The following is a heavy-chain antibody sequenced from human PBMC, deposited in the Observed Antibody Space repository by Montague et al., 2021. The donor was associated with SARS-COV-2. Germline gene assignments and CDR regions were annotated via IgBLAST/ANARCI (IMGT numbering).Heavy chain of an antibody. CDR3: ARTHYDILAGYYIAFDY. V-gene: IGHV2-70*01. CDR2: TDWDDDK. J-gene: IGHJ4*02. D-gene: IGHD3-9*01. CDR1: GFSLSTSGMC. Sequence: VKPTQTLTLTCTFSGFSLSTSGMCVSWIRQPPGKALEWLAHTDWDDDKYYSTSLKTRLTISKDTSKIQVVLTMTNMDPVDTATYYCARTHYDILAGYYIAFDYWGQGTLVTVSS.